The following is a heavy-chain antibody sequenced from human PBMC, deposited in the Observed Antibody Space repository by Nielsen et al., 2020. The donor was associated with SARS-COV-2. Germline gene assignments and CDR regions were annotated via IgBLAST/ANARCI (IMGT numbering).Heavy chain of an antibody. D-gene: IGHD3-22*01. J-gene: IGHJ4*02. V-gene: IGHV5-51*01. CDR2: IYPGDSDT. Sequence: GESLKISCKGSGYSFTSYWIGWVRQMPGKGLEWMGIIYPGDSDTRYSPSFQGQVTISADKSISTAYLQWSSLKASDTAMYYCARQAYYYDSSGYYPEPYYFDYGGQGTLVTVSS. CDR1: GYSFTSYW. CDR3: ARQAYYYDSSGYYPEPYYFDY.